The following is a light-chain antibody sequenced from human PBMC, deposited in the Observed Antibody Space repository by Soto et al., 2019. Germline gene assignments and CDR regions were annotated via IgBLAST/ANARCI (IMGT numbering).Light chain of an antibody. V-gene: IGLV2-14*01. CDR1: SSDVGGYNY. CDR3: SSYTSSRTLV. CDR2: EVS. J-gene: IGLJ1*01. Sequence: SALTQPASVSGSPGQSITISCTGTSSDVGGYNYVSWYQQHPGKAPKLMIYEVSNRPSGVSNRFSGSKSGNTASLTISGLQAEDEADYYCSSYTSSRTLVFGTGTKV.